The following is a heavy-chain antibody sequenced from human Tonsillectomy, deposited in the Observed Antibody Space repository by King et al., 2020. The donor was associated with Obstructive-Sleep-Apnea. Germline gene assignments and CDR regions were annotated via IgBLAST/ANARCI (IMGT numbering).Heavy chain of an antibody. CDR1: GFPFGTYA. J-gene: IGHJ4*02. Sequence: VQLVESGGGLVQPGGSLTLSCAASGFPFGTYAMNWVRQTPEKGLEWVSGISGSDGLIHYADSVKGRFTISRDNSRNTLFLQMNSLRAEDTAIYYCAKEFGRQTLRRITERGDLDSWGQGTLVTVSS. CDR2: ISGSDGLI. V-gene: IGHV3-23*04. D-gene: IGHD1-20*01. CDR3: AKEFGRQTLRRITERGDLDS.